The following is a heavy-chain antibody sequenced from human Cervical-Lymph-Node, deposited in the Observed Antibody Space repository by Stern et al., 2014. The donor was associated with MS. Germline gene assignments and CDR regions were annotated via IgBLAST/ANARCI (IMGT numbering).Heavy chain of an antibody. V-gene: IGHV3-21*01. CDR1: GFTFSTHA. CDR3: LRDGGDY. J-gene: IGHJ4*02. D-gene: IGHD3-16*01. CDR2: ISSSSSYI. Sequence: EVQLVGSGGGLVKPGGSLRLSCAASGFTFSTHAVNWVRQAPGKGLEWVSSISSSSSYIYYADSVKGRFTISRDNARNSLYLQMNSLRVDDTAVYYCLRDGGDYWGQGTLVTVSS.